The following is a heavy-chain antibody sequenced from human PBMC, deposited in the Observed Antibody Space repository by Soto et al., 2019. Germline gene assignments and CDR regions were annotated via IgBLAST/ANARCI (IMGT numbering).Heavy chain of an antibody. Sequence: SETLSLTCSVYGGSFTGYYWSWIRQPPGKGLERIGEINHSGSTDYNPSLKSRVTISVDTSKNQFSLKLSSVTAADTAVYYFAKSRGRTAARPYYYYYYMDVWGKGTTVTVSS. V-gene: IGHV4-34*01. CDR1: GGSFTGYY. CDR2: INHSGST. J-gene: IGHJ6*03. D-gene: IGHD6-6*01. CDR3: AKSRGRTAARPYYYYYYMDV.